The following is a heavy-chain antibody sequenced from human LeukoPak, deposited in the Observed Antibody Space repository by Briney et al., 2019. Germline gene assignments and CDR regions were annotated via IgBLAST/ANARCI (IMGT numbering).Heavy chain of an antibody. V-gene: IGHV3-30*18. Sequence: GRSLRLSCAASRFTFSSYGMHWVRQAPGKGLEWVAVISYDGSNKYYADSVKGRFTISRDNSKNTLYLQMNSLRAEDTAVYYCAKDPAGAPEYYFDYWGQGTLVTVSS. D-gene: IGHD1-14*01. CDR3: AKDPAGAPEYYFDY. CDR1: RFTFSSYG. J-gene: IGHJ4*02. CDR2: ISYDGSNK.